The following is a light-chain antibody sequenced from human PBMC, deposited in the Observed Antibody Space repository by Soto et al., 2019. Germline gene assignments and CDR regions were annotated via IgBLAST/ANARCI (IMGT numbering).Light chain of an antibody. Sequence: QSALTQPASVSGSPGQSITISCTGSSSDVGGYTYVSWYQQHPGKAPKLIIYDVNNRPSGVSNRFSGSKSGNTASLTISGLQPEDEADYYCSSYSDSSTLFGGGTKVTVL. CDR2: DVN. CDR1: SSDVGGYTY. V-gene: IGLV2-14*01. J-gene: IGLJ2*01. CDR3: SSYSDSSTL.